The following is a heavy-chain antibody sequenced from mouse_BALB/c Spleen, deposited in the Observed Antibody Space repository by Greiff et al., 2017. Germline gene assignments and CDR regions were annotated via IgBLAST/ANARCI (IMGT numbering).Heavy chain of an antibody. CDR3: ARGGDYELFAY. D-gene: IGHD2-4*01. Sequence: QVQLKESGPGLVAPSQSLSITCTVSGFSLTSYGVHWVRQPPGKGLEWLGVIWAGGSTNYNSALMSRLSISKDNSKSQVFLKMNSLQTDDTAMYYCARGGDYELFAYWGQGTLVTVSA. J-gene: IGHJ3*01. CDR2: IWAGGST. V-gene: IGHV2-9*02. CDR1: GFSLTSYG.